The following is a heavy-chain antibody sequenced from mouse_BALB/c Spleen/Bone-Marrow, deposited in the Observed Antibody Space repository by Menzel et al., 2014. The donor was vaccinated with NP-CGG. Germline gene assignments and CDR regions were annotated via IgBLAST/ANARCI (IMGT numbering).Heavy chain of an antibody. Sequence: VQLQQSGPELVRPGVSVKISCKGSGYTFTDYAMHWVKQSHAKRLEWIGVINTYSGNTNYNQNFKGKATMTVDKSSSTASMELARLTYEDSAIYYCAREGYASTAWFAYWGQGTLVTVSA. CDR2: INTYSGNT. D-gene: IGHD1-1*01. V-gene: IGHV1-67*01. CDR1: GYTFTDYA. CDR3: AREGYASTAWFAY. J-gene: IGHJ3*01.